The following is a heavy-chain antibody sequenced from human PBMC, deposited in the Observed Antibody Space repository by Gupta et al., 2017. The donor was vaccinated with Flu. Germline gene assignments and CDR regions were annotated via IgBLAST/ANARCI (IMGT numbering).Heavy chain of an antibody. Sequence: EALRGESGGGWLQPRRALKIAVAGSGVDFDDYGMHWVRQAPGKGLEWVSGISWNSDNADYADSVEGRFTISRDNAKNTLYLQMKSLRVDDTAFYYCTKDGVVVPGHGSRMDVWGKGTAVTVSS. D-gene: IGHD6-19*01. V-gene: IGHV3-9*01. J-gene: IGHJ6*03. CDR2: ISWNSDNA. CDR3: TKDGVVVPGHGSRMDV. CDR1: GVDFDDYG.